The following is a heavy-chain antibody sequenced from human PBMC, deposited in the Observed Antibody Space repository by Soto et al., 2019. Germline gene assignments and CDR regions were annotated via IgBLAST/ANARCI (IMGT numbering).Heavy chain of an antibody. CDR1: GDSITSGKYY. J-gene: IGHJ4*02. V-gene: IGHV4-39*01. Sequence: QLQLQESGPGLVKPSETLSLTCSVSGDSITSGKYYWAWLRQPPGKGLEWIGAAFHSGTDFYNQSLKSRATVSVDTYKNQCSLRVTCVTGADAAVYCCARLSDYGLFTGYYCAYWGQGTLVTVSS. D-gene: IGHD3-9*01. CDR3: ARLSDYGLFTGYYCAY. CDR2: AFHSGTD.